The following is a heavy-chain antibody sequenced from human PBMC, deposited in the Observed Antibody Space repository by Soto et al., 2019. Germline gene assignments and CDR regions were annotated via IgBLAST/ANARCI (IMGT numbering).Heavy chain of an antibody. CDR3: ARGIAAAATGWFDP. J-gene: IGHJ5*02. CDR2: INPNSGGT. D-gene: IGHD6-13*01. Sequence: ASVKVSCKASVYTFTGYYMHWVRQAPGQGLEWMGWINPNSGGTNYAQKFQGRATMTRDTSISTAYMELSRLRSDDTAVYYCARGIAAAATGWFDPWGQGTLVTVSS. CDR1: VYTFTGYY. V-gene: IGHV1-2*02.